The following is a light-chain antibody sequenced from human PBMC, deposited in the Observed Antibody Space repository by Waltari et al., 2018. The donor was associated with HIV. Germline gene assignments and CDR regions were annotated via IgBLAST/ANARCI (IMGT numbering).Light chain of an antibody. CDR3: SSYAGRDIRVV. J-gene: IGLJ2*01. Sequence: ALTQPPSASGSPGQSVTISCTGGDSDIGSTNFVSWYQQHPGKAPKLMLYEVNKRPAGVARRFSGAKSGSVASLTVSGLQADDEADYYCSSYAGRDIRVVFGGGTKLTVL. CDR1: DSDIGSTNF. CDR2: EVN. V-gene: IGLV2-8*01.